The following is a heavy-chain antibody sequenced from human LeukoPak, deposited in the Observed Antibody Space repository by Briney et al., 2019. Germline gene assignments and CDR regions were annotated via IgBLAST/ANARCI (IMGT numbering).Heavy chain of an antibody. J-gene: IGHJ3*02. CDR1: GFTFSGYA. V-gene: IGHV3-23*01. Sequence: PGGSLRLSCAASGFTFSGYAMSWVRQAPGKGLEWVSAISGSGGSTYYADSVKGRFTISRDNSKNTLYLQMNSLRAEDTAVYYCANLGLGIVVAQGAFDIWGQGTMVTVSS. CDR2: ISGSGGST. CDR3: ANLGLGIVVAQGAFDI. D-gene: IGHD3-22*01.